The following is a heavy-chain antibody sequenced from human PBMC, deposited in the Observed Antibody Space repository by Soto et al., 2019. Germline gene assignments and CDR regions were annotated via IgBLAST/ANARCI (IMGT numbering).Heavy chain of an antibody. CDR3: VQRQGVAAAFCY. Sequence: QITLKESGPTLVKPTQTLTLTCTVSGFSLSTSGAGVGWIRQPPGRALECLAFIYWDDDKRYSPSLKSRLTITKDTSKNQVVLTMTNMDPVDTGTYYCVQRQGVAAAFCYWGQGTLVTVSS. CDR1: GFSLSTSGAG. J-gene: IGHJ4*02. CDR2: IYWDDDK. V-gene: IGHV2-5*02. D-gene: IGHD6-13*01.